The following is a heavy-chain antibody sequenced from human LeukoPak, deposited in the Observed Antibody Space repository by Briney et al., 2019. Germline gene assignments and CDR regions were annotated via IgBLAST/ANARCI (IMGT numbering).Heavy chain of an antibody. V-gene: IGHV3-21*01. CDR3: PRDPYSGTYGDTYYYYMDV. CDR2: ITSSSTYT. CDR1: GFSFSSYN. Sequence: GGSLRLSCAASGFSFSSYNMSWVRQAPGKGLEWVSSITSSSTYTFYADSVKGRFTISRDNARNSLYLQMNSLRAEDTAVYYCPRDPYSGTYGDTYYYYMDVWGKGTTVTISS. D-gene: IGHD1-26*01. J-gene: IGHJ6*03.